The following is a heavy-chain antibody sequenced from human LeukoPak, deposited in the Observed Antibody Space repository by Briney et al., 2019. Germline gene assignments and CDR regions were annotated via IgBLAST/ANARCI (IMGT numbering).Heavy chain of an antibody. CDR1: GGSISSSSYY. Sequence: SETLSLTCTVSGGSISSSSYYWGWIRQPPGKGLEWIGSIYCSGSTYYNPSLKSRVTISVDRSKNQFSLKLSSVTAADTAVYYCARERCSSTSCYGFDPWGQGTLVTVSS. CDR3: ARERCSSTSCYGFDP. D-gene: IGHD2-2*01. CDR2: IYCSGST. V-gene: IGHV4-39*07. J-gene: IGHJ5*02.